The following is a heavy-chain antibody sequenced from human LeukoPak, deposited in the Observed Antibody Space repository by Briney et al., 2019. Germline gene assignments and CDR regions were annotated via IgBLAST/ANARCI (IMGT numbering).Heavy chain of an antibody. V-gene: IGHV3-23*01. J-gene: IGHJ4*02. D-gene: IGHD3-3*01. CDR2: ISGSGGST. CDR1: GFTFSSCA. CDR3: AKMPRFWSGHYYFDY. Sequence: PGGSLRLSCAASGFTFSSCAMSWVRQAPGKGLEWVSAISGSGGSTYYADSVKGRFTISRDNSKNTLYLQMNSLRAEDTAVYYCAKMPRFWSGHYYFDYWGQGTLVTVSS.